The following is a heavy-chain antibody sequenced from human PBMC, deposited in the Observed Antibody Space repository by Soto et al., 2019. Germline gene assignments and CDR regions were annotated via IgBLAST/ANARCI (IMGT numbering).Heavy chain of an antibody. Sequence: ASVKVSCKASGFTFTSSAVQWVRQAPGQRLEWMGWINAGNGNTKYSQKFQGRVTITRDTSASTAYMELSSLRSEDTAVYYCARTFPAAYFDYWGQGTLVTVSS. CDR3: ARTFPAAYFDY. CDR1: GFTFTSSA. J-gene: IGHJ4*02. D-gene: IGHD6-13*01. CDR2: INAGNGNT. V-gene: IGHV1-3*01.